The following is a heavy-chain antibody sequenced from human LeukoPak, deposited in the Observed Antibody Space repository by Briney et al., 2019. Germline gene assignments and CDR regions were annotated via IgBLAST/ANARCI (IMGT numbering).Heavy chain of an antibody. V-gene: IGHV1-8*03. CDR2: MNPNSGNT. J-gene: IGHJ5*02. D-gene: IGHD4-17*01. CDR3: ARGLYGDYVFDP. CDR1: GYTFTTYD. Sequence: ASVNVSYTPSGYTFTTYDINWVRQATGQGLEWMGWMNPNSGNTGYAQKFQGRVTITRNTSISTAYMELSSLRSEDTAVYYCARGLYGDYVFDPWGQGTLVTVSS.